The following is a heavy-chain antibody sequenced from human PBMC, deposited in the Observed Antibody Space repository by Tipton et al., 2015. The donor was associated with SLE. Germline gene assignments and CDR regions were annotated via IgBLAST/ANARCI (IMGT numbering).Heavy chain of an antibody. V-gene: IGHV4-59*05. CDR2: IYYSGST. CDR1: GGSISSYY. CDR3: ARKVDSGSFLDY. Sequence: TLSLTCTVSGGSISSYYWSWIRQPPGKGLEWIGSIYYSGSTYYNPSLKSRVTISVDTSKNQFSLKLSSVTAADTAVYYCARKVDSGSFLDYWGQGTLVTVSS. J-gene: IGHJ4*02. D-gene: IGHD1-26*01.